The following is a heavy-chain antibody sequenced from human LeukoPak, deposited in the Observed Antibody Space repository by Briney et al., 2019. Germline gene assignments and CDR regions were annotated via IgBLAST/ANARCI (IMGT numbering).Heavy chain of an antibody. J-gene: IGHJ6*03. CDR1: GFTFSSYG. D-gene: IGHD2-2*01. V-gene: IGHV3-23*01. CDR3: AKPSSTSGHYYYYMDV. Sequence: GGSLRLSCAASGFTFSSYGMHWVRQAPGKGLEWVSAISGSGGSTYYADSVKGRFTISRDNSKNTLYLQMNSLRAEDTAVYYCAKPSSTSGHYYYYMDVWGKGTTVTVSS. CDR2: ISGSGGST.